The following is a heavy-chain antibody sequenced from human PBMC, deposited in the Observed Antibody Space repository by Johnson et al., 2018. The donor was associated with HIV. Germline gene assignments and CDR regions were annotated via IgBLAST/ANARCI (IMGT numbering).Heavy chain of an antibody. CDR3: TTAIVIDAFDI. D-gene: IGHD3-16*02. CDR1: GFTFSNVW. CDR2: IKRKIEGEAT. J-gene: IGHJ3*02. Sequence: QLVESGGGLVKPGGSLRLSCAASGFTFSNVWMSWVRQAPGKGLEWVGRIKRKIEGEATDYAAPVKGRFTISRDDSKNTLFLQMSSLKTDDTAVYYCTTAIVIDAFDIWGQGTMVTVSS. V-gene: IGHV3-15*01.